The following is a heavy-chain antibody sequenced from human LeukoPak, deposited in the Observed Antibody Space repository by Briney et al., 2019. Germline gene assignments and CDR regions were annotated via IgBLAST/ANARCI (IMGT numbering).Heavy chain of an antibody. Sequence: GRSLRLSCAASGFTFSSYATSCGRHAPGKGLWRVSVISGSGGSTYYAHSVKGQFTISRDNSKNPLYLQMNSLGAEDTAVYYCAKGSGGSCYTSNDYWGQGTLVTVSS. CDR3: AKGSGGSCYTSNDY. V-gene: IGHV3-23*01. J-gene: IGHJ4*02. D-gene: IGHD2-15*01. CDR1: GFTFSSYA. CDR2: ISGSGGST.